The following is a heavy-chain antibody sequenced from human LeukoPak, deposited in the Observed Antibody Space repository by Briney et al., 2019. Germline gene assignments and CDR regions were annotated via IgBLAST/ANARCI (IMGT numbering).Heavy chain of an antibody. CDR3: ARVDCSSTSCYRWGFWFDP. D-gene: IGHD2-2*01. CDR1: GYTFTSYA. J-gene: IGHJ5*02. Sequence: ASVKVSCKASGYTFTSYAMHWVRQAPGQRLEWMGWINAGNGNTKYSQKFQGRVTITRDTSASTAYMELSSLRSEGTAVYYCARVDCSSTSCYRWGFWFDPWGQGTLVTVSS. V-gene: IGHV1-3*01. CDR2: INAGNGNT.